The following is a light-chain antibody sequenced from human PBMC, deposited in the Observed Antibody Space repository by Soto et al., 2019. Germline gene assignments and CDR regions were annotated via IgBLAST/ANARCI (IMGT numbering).Light chain of an antibody. Sequence: DIQMTQSPSTLSASVGDRVTITCRASQSLGTSLAWYQQKPGKAPKLLIYKASTLESGVPSRFSGSGSGTEFTLTISSLQPDDFATYYCHHYTGSPTFGPGTKVDI. CDR3: HHYTGSPT. V-gene: IGKV1-5*03. J-gene: IGKJ3*01. CDR2: KAS. CDR1: QSLGTS.